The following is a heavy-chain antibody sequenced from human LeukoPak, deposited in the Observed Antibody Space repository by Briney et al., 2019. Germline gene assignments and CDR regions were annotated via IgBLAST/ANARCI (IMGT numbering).Heavy chain of an antibody. CDR2: IYPADSDI. Sequence: GESLNISCKGSGYSINNYWIGWVRQMPGKGVEWMGIIYPADSDIRYSPSFQGQVTISADKSISTAYLQWSSLKASDTAMYYCARQEYCSGGSCYTWFDPWGQGTLVTVSS. CDR3: ARQEYCSGGSCYTWFDP. J-gene: IGHJ5*02. D-gene: IGHD2-15*01. V-gene: IGHV5-51*01. CDR1: GYSINNYW.